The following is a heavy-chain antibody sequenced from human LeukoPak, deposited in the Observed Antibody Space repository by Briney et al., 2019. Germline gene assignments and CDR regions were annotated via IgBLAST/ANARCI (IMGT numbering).Heavy chain of an antibody. CDR3: ARGGDTSGHYYFEYFHH. V-gene: IGHV4-38-2*02. CDR1: GGSISSYY. D-gene: IGHD3-22*01. CDR2: FYHSGTT. J-gene: IGHJ1*01. Sequence: PSETLSLTCTVSGGSISSYYWSWIRQPPGKGLEWIGSFYHSGTTYYNPSLKSRVAILVDTSKNHFSLKLSSVTAADTAVYYCARGGDTSGHYYFEYFHHWGQGTLVAVSS.